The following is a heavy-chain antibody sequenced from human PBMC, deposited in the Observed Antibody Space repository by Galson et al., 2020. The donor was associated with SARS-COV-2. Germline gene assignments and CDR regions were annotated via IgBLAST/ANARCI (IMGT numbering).Heavy chain of an antibody. J-gene: IGHJ6*02. D-gene: IGHD3-10*01. CDR3: AKSRFGGYYGMDV. V-gene: IGHV3-30*18. CDR1: GFTFSSYG. Sequence: GESLKISCAASGFTFSSYGMHWVRQAPGKGLEWVAVISYDGINTYYADSVKGRFTISRDNSKNTLYLQMNSLRAEDTAVYYCAKSRFGGYYGMDVWGQGTTVTVSS. CDR2: ISYDGINT.